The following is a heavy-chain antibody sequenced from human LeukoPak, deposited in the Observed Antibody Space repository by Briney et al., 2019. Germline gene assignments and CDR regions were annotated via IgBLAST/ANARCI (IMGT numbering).Heavy chain of an antibody. CDR2: IYYSGNT. CDR1: GGSINSYY. D-gene: IGHD6-13*01. CDR3: ARGGYSSSWYYFDY. V-gene: IGHV4-59*01. Sequence: SETLSLTCTVSGGSINSYYWYWIRQPPGKGLEWIGYIYYSGNTKYNPSLKSRVTISVDTSKNQFSLKLSSVTAADTAVYYCARGGYSSSWYYFDYWGQGTLVTVSS. J-gene: IGHJ4*02.